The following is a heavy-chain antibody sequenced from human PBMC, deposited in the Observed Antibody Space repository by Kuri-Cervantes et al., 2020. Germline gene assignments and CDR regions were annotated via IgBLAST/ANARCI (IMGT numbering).Heavy chain of an antibody. J-gene: IGHJ4*02. CDR3: AKEKYQPVAPVGY. CDR2: ISWNSGSM. Sequence: SLKISCAASGFTFDDYAMHWVRQAPGKGLEWVSGISWNSGSMGYADSVKGRFTISRDNAKNSLYLQMNSLRPEDTAVYYCAKEKYQPVAPVGYWGQGTLVTVSS. D-gene: IGHD2-2*01. CDR1: GFTFDDYA. V-gene: IGHV3-9*01.